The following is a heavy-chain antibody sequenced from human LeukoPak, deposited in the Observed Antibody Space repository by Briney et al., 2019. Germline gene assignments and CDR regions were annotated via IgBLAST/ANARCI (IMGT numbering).Heavy chain of an antibody. D-gene: IGHD1-7*01. V-gene: IGHV1-18*01. CDR3: ARARAGITGTTRWFDP. J-gene: IGHJ5*02. Sequence: ASVKVSCKASGYTFTSYGISWVRQAPGQGLEWMGWISAYNGNTNYAQKLQGRVTMTTDTSTSTAYMELRSLRSDDTAVYYCARARAGITGTTRWFDPWGQGTLVTVSS. CDR1: GYTFTSYG. CDR2: ISAYNGNT.